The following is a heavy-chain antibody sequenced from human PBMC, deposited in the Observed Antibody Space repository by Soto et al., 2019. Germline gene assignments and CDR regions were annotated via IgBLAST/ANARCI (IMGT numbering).Heavy chain of an antibody. V-gene: IGHV1-2*02. CDR3: ARVAGHKNARFDT. Sequence: QVPLVQSGAEVKKPGASVKVSCKASGYSFTKYHVHWVRQAPGQGLEWMGWINPGSGDTNQAQKFQGRVTMTGDTSSTTTYMELNSLTSDDTAVYYCARVAGHKNARFDTWGQGALVTVSS. J-gene: IGHJ4*02. D-gene: IGHD1-1*01. CDR1: GYSFTKYH. CDR2: INPGSGDT.